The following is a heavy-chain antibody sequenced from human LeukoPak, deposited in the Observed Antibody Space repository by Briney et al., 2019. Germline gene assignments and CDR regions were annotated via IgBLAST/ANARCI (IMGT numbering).Heavy chain of an antibody. CDR1: GGSVSSTSHH. J-gene: IGHJ4*02. D-gene: IGHD7-27*01. Sequence: SETLSLTCTVSGGSVSSTSHHWDWIRQPPGQGLEWIGSIFYSGSTYYSPSLKSRVTISVDTSKNQFSLKLSSVTAADTAVYYCARPTPTGDRGLFDYWGQGTLVTVSS. CDR2: IFYSGST. CDR3: ARPTPTGDRGLFDY. V-gene: IGHV4-39*01.